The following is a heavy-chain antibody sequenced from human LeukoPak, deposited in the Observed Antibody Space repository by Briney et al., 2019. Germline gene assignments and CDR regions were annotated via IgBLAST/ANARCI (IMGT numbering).Heavy chain of an antibody. CDR2: IYYNGNT. CDR3: ARAAGSAFDV. J-gene: IGHJ3*01. CDR1: GGSISTDNCY. Sequence: SETLSLTCTVSGGSISTDNCYWGWIPQPPGKGLEWIGSIYYNGNTYYNPSLKSRVTISVDTSKNQFSLKLSSVTAADTAVYYCARAAGSAFDVWGQGTMVTVSS. D-gene: IGHD1-26*01. V-gene: IGHV4-39*07.